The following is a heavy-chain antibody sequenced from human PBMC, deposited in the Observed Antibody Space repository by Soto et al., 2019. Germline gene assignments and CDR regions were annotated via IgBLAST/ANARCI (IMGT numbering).Heavy chain of an antibody. J-gene: IGHJ6*02. V-gene: IGHV4-39*07. Sequence: SETLSLTCTVSGGSISSNSHYWGWIRQPPGKGLEWIGNMYNTGSTIYNPSLESRVTISVDTSKNQFSLILNSVTAADTAVYYCARDLWGYCGTDCYPLDVWGPGTTVTVSS. CDR1: GGSISSNSHY. CDR2: MYNTGST. CDR3: ARDLWGYCGTDCYPLDV. D-gene: IGHD2-21*02.